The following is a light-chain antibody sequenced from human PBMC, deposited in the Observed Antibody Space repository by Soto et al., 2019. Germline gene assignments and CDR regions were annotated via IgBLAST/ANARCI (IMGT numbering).Light chain of an antibody. J-gene: IGLJ3*02. CDR1: NSDVGTYNL. CDR2: EVT. V-gene: IGLV2-23*02. Sequence: QSALTQPASVSGSPGQSITISCTGTNSDVGTYNLVSWYQQHPGRAPKLMIYEVTQRPSGVSNRFSGSKSGYRASLTISGLQADDEADYYCCSYAGSSTMVFGGGTKLTVL. CDR3: CSYAGSSTMV.